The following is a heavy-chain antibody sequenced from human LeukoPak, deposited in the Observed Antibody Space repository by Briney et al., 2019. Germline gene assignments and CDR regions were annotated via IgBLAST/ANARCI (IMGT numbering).Heavy chain of an antibody. Sequence: GGSLRLSCAPSGFIFSTYALSWVRQAPGKGPEWVANIKQDGSQRYYVDSVRGRFTISRDNAKNSLFLQMNGLRAEDTAVYYCARRGGSSSRRSPIDYWGQGTLVTVSS. J-gene: IGHJ4*02. CDR3: ARRGGSSSRRSPIDY. CDR1: GFIFSTYA. D-gene: IGHD6-6*01. V-gene: IGHV3-7*01. CDR2: IKQDGSQR.